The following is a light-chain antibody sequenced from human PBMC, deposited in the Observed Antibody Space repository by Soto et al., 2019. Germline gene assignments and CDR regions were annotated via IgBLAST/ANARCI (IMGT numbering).Light chain of an antibody. CDR2: DAS. CDR3: QQYNGYPIT. V-gene: IGKV1-5*01. J-gene: IGKJ5*01. Sequence: QMTHSPSTLSASIGDRITLTCRASQNINTWLAWYQQKTGRAPKVLIYDASSLESGVPSRFSGSGYATEVTLTISSLQPDDFATYYCQQYNGYPITFGHGTRLEIK. CDR1: QNINTW.